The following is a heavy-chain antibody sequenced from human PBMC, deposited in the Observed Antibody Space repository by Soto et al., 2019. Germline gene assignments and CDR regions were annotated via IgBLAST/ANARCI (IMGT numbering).Heavy chain of an antibody. CDR2: IYYSGSA. Sequence: QVQLQVSGPGLAKPSDTLSLICAVSGYSISSSNWWGWIRQPPGKGLEWIGNIYYSGSAYYNPSLKSRVTMSVDTSKNQFSLKLTSVTAVDTAVYYCARGDYAKAFDIWGQGTTVTVSS. D-gene: IGHD2-2*01. J-gene: IGHJ3*02. CDR1: GYSISSSNW. V-gene: IGHV4-28*03. CDR3: ARGDYAKAFDI.